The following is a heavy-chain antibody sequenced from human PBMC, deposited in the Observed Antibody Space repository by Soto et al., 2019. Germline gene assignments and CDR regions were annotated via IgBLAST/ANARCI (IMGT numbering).Heavy chain of an antibody. Sequence: QVQLVESGGGVVQPGRSLRLSCAASGFTFSSYAMHWVRQAPGKGLEWVAVISYDGSNKYYADSVKGRFTISRDNSKNPLYLQMNSLRAEDTAVYYCARSPGRGYCRGGSCSPPPPFGMDVWGQGTTVTVSS. CDR2: ISYDGSNK. CDR3: ARSPGRGYCRGGSCSPPPPFGMDV. CDR1: GFTFSSYA. D-gene: IGHD2-15*01. V-gene: IGHV3-30-3*01. J-gene: IGHJ6*02.